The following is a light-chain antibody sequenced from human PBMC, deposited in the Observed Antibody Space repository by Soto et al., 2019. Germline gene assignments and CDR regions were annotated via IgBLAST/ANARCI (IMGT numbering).Light chain of an antibody. V-gene: IGLV4-69*01. Sequence: QLVLTQSPSASASLGTSVKLTCTLSSGHNSYAIAWHQQQPEKGPRYLMKVNSDGSYSKGDGIPDRFSGSSSGAERYLTISSLQSEDEADYYCQTWGTGIQVFGGGTKVTVL. CDR2: VNSDGSY. CDR3: QTWGTGIQV. J-gene: IGLJ2*01. CDR1: SGHNSYA.